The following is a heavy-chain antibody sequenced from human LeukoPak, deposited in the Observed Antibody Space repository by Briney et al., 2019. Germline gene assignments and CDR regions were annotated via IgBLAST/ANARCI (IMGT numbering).Heavy chain of an antibody. CDR1: GGSFSGYH. CDR3: ARLAVAGRDYDY. J-gene: IGHJ4*02. V-gene: IGHV4-34*01. CDR2: INHSGST. Sequence: PSETLSLTCAVYGGSFSGYHWSWIRQPPGKGLEWIGEINHSGSTNYNPSLKSRVTISVDTSKNQFSLKLSSVTAADTAVYYCARLAVAGRDYDYWGQGTLVTVSS. D-gene: IGHD6-19*01.